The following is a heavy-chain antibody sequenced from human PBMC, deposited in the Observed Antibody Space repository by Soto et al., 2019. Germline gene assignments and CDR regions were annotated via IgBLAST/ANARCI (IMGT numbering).Heavy chain of an antibody. V-gene: IGHV4-34*01. J-gene: IGHJ5*02. CDR3: ARGGVQLNWFDP. D-gene: IGHD5-18*01. CDR2: INHSGRT. Sequence: QVQLQQWGAGLLKPSETLSLTCAVYGGSFSGYYWSWIRQPPGKGLEWIGEINHSGRTNYNPSLKRRVTISVDTSKNQYSLKVSSVTAADTAVYYCARGGVQLNWFDPWGQGTLVTVSS. CDR1: GGSFSGYY.